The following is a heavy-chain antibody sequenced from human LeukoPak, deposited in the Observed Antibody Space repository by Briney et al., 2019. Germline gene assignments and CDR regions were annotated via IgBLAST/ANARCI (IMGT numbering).Heavy chain of an antibody. CDR3: ARDRGGTYYDFDY. J-gene: IGHJ4*02. CDR1: GGSVSSATYY. Sequence: SETLSLTCTVSGGSVSSATYYWSWIRQPPGKGLEWIGYVYYSGSTNYNPSLKSRVTISVDTSKNQFSLKLTSVTAADTAVYYCARDRGGTYYDFDYWGQGTLVTVSS. D-gene: IGHD1-26*01. CDR2: VYYSGST. V-gene: IGHV4-61*01.